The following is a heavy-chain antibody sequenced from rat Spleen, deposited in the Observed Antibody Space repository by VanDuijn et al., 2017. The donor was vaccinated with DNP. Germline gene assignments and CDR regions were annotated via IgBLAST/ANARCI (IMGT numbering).Heavy chain of an antibody. CDR2: ISSGGST. J-gene: IGHJ3*01. Sequence: VQLVESGGGLVQPGNSLKLSCVASGFTFNNYWMTWIRQVPGKGLEWIAGISSGGSTFYNSVFKSRLSISRDTSKSQVLLKMNSLQTEDTAMYFCARSGYYSGYGWFPYWGQGTLVTVSS. CDR3: ARSGYYSGYGWFPY. CDR1: GFTFNNYW. D-gene: IGHD1-1*01. V-gene: IGHV2S12*01.